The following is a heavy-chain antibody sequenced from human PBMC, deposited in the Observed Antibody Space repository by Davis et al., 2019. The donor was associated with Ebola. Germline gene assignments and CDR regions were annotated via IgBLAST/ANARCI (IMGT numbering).Heavy chain of an antibody. D-gene: IGHD3-22*01. Sequence: GSLRLSCTVSGGSISSSSYYWGWIRQPPGKGLEWIGSIYYSGSTYYNPSLKSRVTISVDTSKNQFSLKLSSVTAADTAVYYCARLGVSYYYDSSGYYIHRYFDYWGQGTLVTVSS. V-gene: IGHV4-39*01. CDR1: GGSISSSSYY. CDR3: ARLGVSYYYDSSGYYIHRYFDY. CDR2: IYYSGST. J-gene: IGHJ4*02.